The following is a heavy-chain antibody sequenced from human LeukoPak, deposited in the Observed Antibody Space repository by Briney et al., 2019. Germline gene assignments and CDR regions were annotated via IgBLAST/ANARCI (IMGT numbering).Heavy chain of an antibody. D-gene: IGHD3-10*01. J-gene: IGHJ5*02. Sequence: SETLSLTCTVSGGSISSYYWSWIRQPAGKGLEGIGRIYTSGSTNYNPSLKRRVTMSVATSKNQFSLKLSSVTAAATAVYSCARANYGSALQWFDPWGQGTLVTVSS. CDR3: ARANYGSALQWFDP. CDR2: IYTSGST. CDR1: GGSISSYY. V-gene: IGHV4-4*07.